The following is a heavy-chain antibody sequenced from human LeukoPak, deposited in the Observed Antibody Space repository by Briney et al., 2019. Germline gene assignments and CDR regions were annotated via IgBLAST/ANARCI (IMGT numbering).Heavy chain of an antibody. V-gene: IGHV1-69*05. D-gene: IGHD3-3*01. Sequence: SVQVSCKVSGYTLTELSMHWVRQAPGKGLEWMGGIIPIFGTANYAQKFQGRVTITTDESTSTAYMELSSLRSEDTAVYYCANIRDTIPFNWFDPWGQGTLVTVSS. J-gene: IGHJ5*02. CDR3: ANIRDTIPFNWFDP. CDR1: GYTLTELS. CDR2: IIPIFGTA.